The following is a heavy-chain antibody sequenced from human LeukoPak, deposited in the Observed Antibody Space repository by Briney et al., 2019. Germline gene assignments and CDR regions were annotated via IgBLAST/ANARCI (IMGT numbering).Heavy chain of an antibody. D-gene: IGHD3-10*02. Sequence: GGSLRLSCAASGFTFSSYEMNWVRQAPGKGLEGVSYISSSGSTIYYADSVKGRFTISRDNAKNSLYLRMNSLRAEDTAVYYCAELGITMIGGVWGKGTTVTISS. CDR3: AELGITMIGGV. V-gene: IGHV3-48*03. CDR1: GFTFSSYE. J-gene: IGHJ6*04. CDR2: ISSSGSTI.